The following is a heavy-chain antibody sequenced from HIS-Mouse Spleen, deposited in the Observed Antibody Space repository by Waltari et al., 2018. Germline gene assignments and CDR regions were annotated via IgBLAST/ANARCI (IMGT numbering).Heavy chain of an antibody. CDR1: GGSISRSSYY. V-gene: IGHV4-39*07. CDR3: AREIPYSSSWYDWYFDL. D-gene: IGHD6-13*01. CDR2: IYYSGST. Sequence: QLQLPESGPGLVKPSETLSLTCTVSGGSISRSSYYCAWIRQPPGKGLEWIGSIYYSGSTYYNPSLKSRVTISVDTSKNQFSLKLSSVTAADTAVYYCAREIPYSSSWYDWYFDLWGRGTLVTVSS. J-gene: IGHJ2*01.